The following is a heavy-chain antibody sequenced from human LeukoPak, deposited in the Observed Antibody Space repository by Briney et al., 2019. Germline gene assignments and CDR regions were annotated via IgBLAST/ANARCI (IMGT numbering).Heavy chain of an antibody. Sequence: GGSLRLSCAASGFTFSSYGMHWVRQAPGKGLEWVAFIRYDGSNKYYADSVKGRFTISRDNSKNTLYLQMNSLRAEDTAVYYCARQGYFDWFDAFDIWGQGTMVTVSS. CDR2: IRYDGSNK. CDR1: GFTFSSYG. CDR3: ARQGYFDWFDAFDI. V-gene: IGHV3-30*02. D-gene: IGHD3-9*01. J-gene: IGHJ3*02.